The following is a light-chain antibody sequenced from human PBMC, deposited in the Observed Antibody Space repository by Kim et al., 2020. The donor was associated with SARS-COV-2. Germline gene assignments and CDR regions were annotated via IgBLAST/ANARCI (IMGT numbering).Light chain of an antibody. CDR1: QSISSS. Sequence: AAVGDSVTITCRASQSISSSLAWYQQRPGKAPNLLIYKASSLESGVPSRFSGSGSGTEFTLTISSLQPDDFATYYCQQYDTFPWAFGQGTKVDIK. CDR2: KAS. V-gene: IGKV1-5*03. J-gene: IGKJ1*01. CDR3: QQYDTFPWA.